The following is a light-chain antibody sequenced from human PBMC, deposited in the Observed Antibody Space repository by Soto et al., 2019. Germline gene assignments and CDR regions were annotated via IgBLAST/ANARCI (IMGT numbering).Light chain of an antibody. CDR2: EVS. CDR1: SSDVGGYNY. V-gene: IGLV2-14*01. J-gene: IGLJ1*01. Sequence: QSVLPQPASVSGSPGQSITISCSGTSSDVGGYNYVSWYQQHPGKAPKLMIYEVSNRPSGVSNRFSGSKSGNTASLTISGRQAEDEADYYCSSYTSSSTVVFCSGTKVTVL. CDR3: SSYTSSSTVV.